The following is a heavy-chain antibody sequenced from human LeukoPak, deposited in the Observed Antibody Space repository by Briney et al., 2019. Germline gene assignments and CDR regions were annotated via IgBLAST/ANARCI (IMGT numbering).Heavy chain of an antibody. V-gene: IGHV1-2*02. J-gene: IGHJ4*02. Sequence: ASVKVSCKASGYTFTCYYMHWVRQAPGQGLEWMGWINPNSGGTNYAQKFQGRVTMTRDTSISTVYMELSRLRSDDTAVYYCARAEYPRYYFDYWGQGTLVTVSS. CDR1: GYTFTCYY. CDR3: ARAEYPRYYFDY. CDR2: INPNSGGT. D-gene: IGHD2/OR15-2a*01.